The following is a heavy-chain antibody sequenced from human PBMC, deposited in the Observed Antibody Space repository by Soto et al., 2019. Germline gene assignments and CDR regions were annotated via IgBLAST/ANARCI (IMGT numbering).Heavy chain of an antibody. CDR2: IYHSGST. CDR1: GGPISSSNW. D-gene: IGHD3-10*01. Sequence: QVQLQESGPGLVKPSGTLSLTCAVSGGPISSSNWWSWVRQPPGNGLEWIGEIYHSGSTNFNPSLKSRVTISVDKSKNQFSLKLSSVTAADTAVYYCARLYMVRRVMDWFDPWGQGTLVTVSS. J-gene: IGHJ5*02. V-gene: IGHV4-4*02. CDR3: ARLYMVRRVMDWFDP.